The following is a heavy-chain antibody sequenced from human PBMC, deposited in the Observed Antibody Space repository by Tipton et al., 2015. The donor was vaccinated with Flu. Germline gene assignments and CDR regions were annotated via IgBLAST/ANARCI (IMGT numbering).Heavy chain of an antibody. J-gene: IGHJ6*02. CDR3: ARENTSYYPSGMDV. CDR2: IYYSGST. CDR1: GGSISSSSYY. V-gene: IGHV4-39*07. Sequence: LRLSCTVSGGSISSSSYYWGWIRQPPGKGLEWIGSIYYSGSTYYNPSLKSRVTISVDTSKNQFSLKLSSVTAADTAVYYCARENTSYYPSGMDVWGQGTTVTVSS. D-gene: IGHD1-26*01.